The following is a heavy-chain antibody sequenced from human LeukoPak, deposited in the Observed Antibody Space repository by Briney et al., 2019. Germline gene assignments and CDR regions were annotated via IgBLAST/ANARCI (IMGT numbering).Heavy chain of an antibody. J-gene: IGHJ6*02. V-gene: IGHV3-7*01. Sequence: GGSLRLSCAASGFTFSSYWMSWVRQAPGKGLEWVANIKQDGSEKYYVDSVKGRFTISRDNAKNSLYLQMNSLRAEDTAVYYCARGVGYSGYGHYYYGMDVWGQGTMVTVSS. CDR3: ARGVGYSGYGHYYYGMDV. D-gene: IGHD5-12*01. CDR2: IKQDGSEK. CDR1: GFTFSSYW.